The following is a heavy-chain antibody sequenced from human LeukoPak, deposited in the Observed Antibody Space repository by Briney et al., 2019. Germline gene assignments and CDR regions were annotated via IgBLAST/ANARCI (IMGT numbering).Heavy chain of an antibody. CDR1: GYTFTGYY. Sequence: ASVKVSCKASGYTFTGYYMHWVRQAPGQGLEWMGWINPNSGGTNYAQKFQGRVTMTRDTSISTAYVELSRLRSDDTAVYYCARGGKVVPAARDYYYYYYMDVWGKGTTVTVSS. D-gene: IGHD2-2*01. J-gene: IGHJ6*03. V-gene: IGHV1-2*02. CDR2: INPNSGGT. CDR3: ARGGKVVPAARDYYYYYYMDV.